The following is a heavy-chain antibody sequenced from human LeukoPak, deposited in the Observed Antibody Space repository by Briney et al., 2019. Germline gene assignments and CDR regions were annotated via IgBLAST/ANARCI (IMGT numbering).Heavy chain of an antibody. CDR1: GGSISGYY. V-gene: IGHV4-4*07. CDR3: AREIECSGGSCYFPLDY. Sequence: SETLCLTCTVSGGSISGYYWSWIRQPAGKGLEWIGRIYTSGSTNYNPSLKSRVTMSVDTSKNQISLKLSSVTAADTAIYYCAREIECSGGSCYFPLDYWGQGTLVTVSS. CDR2: IYTSGST. D-gene: IGHD2-15*01. J-gene: IGHJ4*02.